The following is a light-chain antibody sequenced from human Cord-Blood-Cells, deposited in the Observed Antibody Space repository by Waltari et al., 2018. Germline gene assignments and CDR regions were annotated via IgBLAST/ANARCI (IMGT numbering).Light chain of an antibody. Sequence: EIVLTQSPGTLSLSPGERATLSCRASQSVSSSYLAWDQQKPGQAPRLLIYGASSRATGIPDRVSGSGSGTDFTLTISRLEPEDFAVYYCQQYGSSITFGQGTRLEIK. CDR2: GAS. V-gene: IGKV3-20*01. J-gene: IGKJ5*01. CDR3: QQYGSSIT. CDR1: QSVSSSY.